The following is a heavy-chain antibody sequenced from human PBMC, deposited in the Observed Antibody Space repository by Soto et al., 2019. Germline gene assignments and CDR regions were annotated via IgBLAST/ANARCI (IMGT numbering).Heavy chain of an antibody. Sequence: QVQLVQSGAEVKKPGASVTVSCRSSGDTFTDYYMHWVRQAPGQGLEWMGWINPNSGVTKYAQKFQVWVTMTRDTSIRTVYMQLSRLRSDDTAVYYCARESGGATATLDYYYFYMDVWGTGTTVTVPS. CDR3: ARESGGATATLDYYYFYMDV. J-gene: IGHJ6*03. CDR1: GDTFTDYY. CDR2: INPNSGVT. D-gene: IGHD5-12*01. V-gene: IGHV1-2*04.